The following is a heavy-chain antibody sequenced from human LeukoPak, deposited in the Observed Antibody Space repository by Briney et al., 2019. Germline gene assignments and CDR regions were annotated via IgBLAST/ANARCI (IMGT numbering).Heavy chain of an antibody. CDR1: GYTFTGYY. D-gene: IGHD3-3*01. J-gene: IGHJ4*02. Sequence: ASVKVSCKASGYTFTGYYMHWVRQAPGQGLEWMGWINPNSGGTNYAQKFQGRVTMTRDTSISTAYMELSRLRSDDTAVYYCAISITIFRVVIRDVDYWGQGTLVTVSS. CDR2: INPNSGGT. V-gene: IGHV1-2*02. CDR3: AISITIFRVVIRDVDY.